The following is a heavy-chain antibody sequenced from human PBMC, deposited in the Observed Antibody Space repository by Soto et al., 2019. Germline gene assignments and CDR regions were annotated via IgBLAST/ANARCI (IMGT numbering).Heavy chain of an antibody. CDR1: GGTFSSYT. D-gene: IGHD2-21*02. V-gene: IGHV1-69*08. CDR2: IIPILGIA. J-gene: IGHJ4*02. Sequence: QVQLVQSGAEVKKPGSSVKVSCKASGGTFSSYTISWVRQAPGQGLEWMGRIIPILGIANYAQKFQGRVTITADKSTSTANMELSSLRAEGTAVYYCARDRALTAVYYFDYWGQGTLVTVSS. CDR3: ARDRALTAVYYFDY.